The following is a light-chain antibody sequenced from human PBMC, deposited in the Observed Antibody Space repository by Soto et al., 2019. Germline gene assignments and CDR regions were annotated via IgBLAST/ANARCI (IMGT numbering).Light chain of an antibody. CDR2: DVS. Sequence: QSALTQPASVSGSPGQSITISCTGTSSDVGGYNYVSWYQQHPGKAPKLMIYDVSNRPSGVSTRFSGSKSGNTASMTISGLQDEDDADYYCISYTSSSTVVFGGGTKLTVL. CDR1: SSDVGGYNY. CDR3: ISYTSSSTVV. J-gene: IGLJ2*01. V-gene: IGLV2-14*01.